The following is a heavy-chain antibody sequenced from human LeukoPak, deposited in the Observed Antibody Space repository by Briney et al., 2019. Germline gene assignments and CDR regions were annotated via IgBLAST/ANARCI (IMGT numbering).Heavy chain of an antibody. Sequence: GGSLRLSCAASGFTFSSYAMHWIRQAPGKGLEWVAVISYDGSNKYYADSVKGRFTISRDNSKNTLYLQMNSLRAEDTAVYYCARSDDSSGYYSSYFDYWGQGTLVTVSS. V-gene: IGHV3-30-3*01. CDR1: GFTFSSYA. D-gene: IGHD3-22*01. CDR2: ISYDGSNK. J-gene: IGHJ4*02. CDR3: ARSDDSSGYYSSYFDY.